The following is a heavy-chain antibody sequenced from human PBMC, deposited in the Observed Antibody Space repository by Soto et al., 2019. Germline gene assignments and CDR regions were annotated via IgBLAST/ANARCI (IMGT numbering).Heavy chain of an antibody. CDR2: INWNGDST. D-gene: IGHD3-10*01. J-gene: IGHJ4*02. CDR1: GFRFGDYG. V-gene: IGHV3-20*04. Sequence: GGSLRLSCAASGFRFGDYGMSWVLQVPGKGLEWVSGINWNGDSTGYADSVKGRFTISRDKAKNSLYLQMNSLRDEDTALYYCAKSRNSRLYCCGYWGKEPLLT. CDR3: AKSRNSRLYCCGY.